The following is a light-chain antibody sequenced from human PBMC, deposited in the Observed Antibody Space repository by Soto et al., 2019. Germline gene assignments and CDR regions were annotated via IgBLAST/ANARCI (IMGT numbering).Light chain of an antibody. CDR1: SSNIGAGYD. V-gene: IGLV1-40*01. CDR2: GNS. CDR3: QTHDRSLNGLV. J-gene: IGLJ2*01. Sequence: QSVLRQPPSVSGAPGQTVTISCTGSSSNIGAGYDVHWYQHLAGAAPQPLIYGNSNRPSVVPDRFSGSKSGTLASLAIAGRQAEDEADYYGQTHDRSLNGLVFGGGTKLTVL.